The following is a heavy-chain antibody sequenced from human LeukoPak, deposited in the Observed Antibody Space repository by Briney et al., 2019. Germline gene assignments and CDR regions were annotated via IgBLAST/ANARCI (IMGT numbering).Heavy chain of an antibody. J-gene: IGHJ4*02. D-gene: IGHD4-23*01. CDR3: ARGRPRGNDY. CDR2: IASDGSST. Sequence: GGSLRLSCAASGFTFSSYWMNWVRQAPGKGLVWASRIASDGSSTTYADSVKGRFSISRDNAKNTLYLQMNSLRVEDTAVYYCARGRPRGNDYWGQGTLVTVSS. V-gene: IGHV3-74*01. CDR1: GFTFSSYW.